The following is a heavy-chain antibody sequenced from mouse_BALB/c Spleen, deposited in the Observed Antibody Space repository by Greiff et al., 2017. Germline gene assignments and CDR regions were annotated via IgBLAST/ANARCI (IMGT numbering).Heavy chain of an antibody. CDR2: ISSGGSYT. Sequence: EVMLVESGGGLVKPGGSLKLSCAASGFTFSSYGMSWVRQTPDKRLEWVATISSGGSYTYYPDIVKGRFTISRDNAKNNLYLQMSSLKSEDTAMYYCERLYGNHRALDYWGQGTSVTVSS. CDR1: GFTFSSYG. V-gene: IGHV5-6*03. D-gene: IGHD2-1*01. J-gene: IGHJ4*01. CDR3: ERLYGNHRALDY.